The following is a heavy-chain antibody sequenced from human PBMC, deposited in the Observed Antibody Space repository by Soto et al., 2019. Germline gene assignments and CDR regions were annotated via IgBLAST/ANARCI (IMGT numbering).Heavy chain of an antibody. V-gene: IGHV3-23*01. CDR3: SKDFLLDGGPY. CDR2: ISGSGGST. CDR1: GFTFSSYA. Sequence: SGGSLRLSCAASGFTFSSYAMSWVRQAPGKGLEWVSAISGSGGSTYYADSVKGRFTISRDNSKNTLYLQMNSLRAEDTAVYYCSKDFLLDGGPYSGQATLVTVSS. D-gene: IGHD2-15*01. J-gene: IGHJ4*02.